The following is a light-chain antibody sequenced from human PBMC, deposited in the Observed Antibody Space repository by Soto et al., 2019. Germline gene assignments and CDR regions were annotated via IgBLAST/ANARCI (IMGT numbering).Light chain of an antibody. CDR3: QHHNNYPPFT. CDR1: QDIKTY. CDR2: GTF. J-gene: IGKJ3*01. Sequence: IQLTQSPSSLSASVGDRVSITCRASQDIKTYLAWYQQKQGKAPKLLISGTFTLQSGVPSRFNGSGSGTDFTLTISRLQPEDFATYYCQHHNNYPPFTFGPGTKVDLK. V-gene: IGKV1-9*01.